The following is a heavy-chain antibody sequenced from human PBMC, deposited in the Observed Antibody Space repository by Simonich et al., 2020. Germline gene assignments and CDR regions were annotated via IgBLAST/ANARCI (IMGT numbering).Heavy chain of an antibody. CDR2: IYHRGST. CDR3: ARVGYSNYYYYGMDV. CDR1: GYSISSGYY. D-gene: IGHD6-13*01. Sequence: QLQLQESGPGLAKPSETLSLTCAVSGYSISSGYYWGWILQPPGKGLEWIGSIYHRGSTYYTQSLKGRVPISVDTSKNQFSLKLSSVTAADTAVYYCARVGYSNYYYYGMDVWGQGTTVTVSS. V-gene: IGHV4-38-2*01. J-gene: IGHJ6*02.